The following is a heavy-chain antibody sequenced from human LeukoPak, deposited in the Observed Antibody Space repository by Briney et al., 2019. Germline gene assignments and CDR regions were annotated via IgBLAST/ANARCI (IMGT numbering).Heavy chain of an antibody. CDR1: GGSINSYY. CDR3: ARLRSGMDV. CDR2: VYNSGST. Sequence: SETLSLTCTASGGSINSYYWTWIRQPPGKGLEWIANVYNSGSTTYNPSLKSRVTISVDMFKNQFSLKLTSVTAADTAVYYCARLRSGMDVWGQGTTVTVSS. J-gene: IGHJ6*02. V-gene: IGHV4-59*01.